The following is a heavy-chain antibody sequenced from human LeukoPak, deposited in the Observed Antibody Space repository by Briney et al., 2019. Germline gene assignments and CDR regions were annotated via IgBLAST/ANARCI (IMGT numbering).Heavy chain of an antibody. CDR2: IDWGDDE. CDR3: AWMIAFGVVSDSFDV. V-gene: IGHV2-70*01. D-gene: IGHD3-3*01. CDR1: GFSLSTSGRC. Sequence: SGPPLVKPTQTLTLTCTFSGFSLSTSGRCVSWIRQPPGKALEWLALIDWGDDEYYSSSVNTRLTISNASSKNKIVLTMTKMDPVATNTYLCAWMIAFGVVSDSFDVWGQGTMVTVSS. J-gene: IGHJ3*01.